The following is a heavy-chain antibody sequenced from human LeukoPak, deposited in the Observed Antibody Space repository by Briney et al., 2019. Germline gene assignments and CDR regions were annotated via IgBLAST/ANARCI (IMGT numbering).Heavy chain of an antibody. Sequence: GGSLRLSCAASGFTFSDYYMSWIRQAPGKGLEWGSYISSSGSTIYYADSAKGRFTISRDNAKNSLYLQMDSLRAEDTAVYYCARMYYDILTGYYFDYWGQGTLVTVSS. V-gene: IGHV3-11*01. CDR3: ARMYYDILTGYYFDY. D-gene: IGHD3-9*01. CDR2: ISSSGSTI. J-gene: IGHJ4*02. CDR1: GFTFSDYY.